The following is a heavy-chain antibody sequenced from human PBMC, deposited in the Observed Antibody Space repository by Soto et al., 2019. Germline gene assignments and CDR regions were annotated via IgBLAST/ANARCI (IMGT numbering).Heavy chain of an antibody. CDR3: ARFLRITMVRGVIPALDAFDI. D-gene: IGHD3-10*01. Sequence: ASVKVSCKASGYSFTANSMHWVRQAPGEGLEWMGWISAYNGNTNYAQKLQGRVTMTTDTSTSTAYMELRSLRSDDTAVYYCARFLRITMVRGVIPALDAFDIWGQGKMVTVS. CDR1: GYSFTANS. V-gene: IGHV1-18*04. J-gene: IGHJ3*02. CDR2: ISAYNGNT.